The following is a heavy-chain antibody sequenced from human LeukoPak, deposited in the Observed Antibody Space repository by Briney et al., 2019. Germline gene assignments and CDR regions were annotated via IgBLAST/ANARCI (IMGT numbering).Heavy chain of an antibody. CDR3: ARGTGEFAMVRGVYYFDY. Sequence: SQTLSLTCAVSGGSISSGGYSWSCIRQPPGKGLEWIGYIYHSGSTYYNPSLKSRVTISVDRSKNQFSLKLSSVTAADTAVYYCARGTGEFAMVRGVYYFDYWGQGTLVTVSS. V-gene: IGHV4-30-2*01. CDR1: GGSISSGGYS. J-gene: IGHJ4*02. D-gene: IGHD3-10*01. CDR2: IYHSGST.